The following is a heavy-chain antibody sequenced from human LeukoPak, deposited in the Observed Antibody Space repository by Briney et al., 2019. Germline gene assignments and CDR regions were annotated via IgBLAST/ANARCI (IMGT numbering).Heavy chain of an antibody. CDR2: IIPILGIA. D-gene: IGHD1-26*01. J-gene: IGHJ4*02. V-gene: IGHV1-69*04. CDR1: GGTFSSYA. CDR3: ARGQVGGGYYFDY. Sequence: SVKVSCKASGGTFSSYAISWVRQAPGQGLEWMGRIIPILGIANYAQKFQGRVTITADKSTSTVYMELSSLRSEDTAVYYCARGQVGGGYYFDYWGQGTLVTVSS.